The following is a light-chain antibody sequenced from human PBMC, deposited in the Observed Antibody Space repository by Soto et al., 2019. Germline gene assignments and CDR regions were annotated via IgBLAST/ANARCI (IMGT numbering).Light chain of an antibody. CDR2: DAV. CDR1: QSIGTK. Sequence: ETVMTQSPATLSVSPGERATLSCRASQSIGTKLAWYQRKPGQAPRLLMYDAVTRATDVPGRFSGSGSGTEFPLIISSLQSEDFAVYFCQQYNDRPPWTFGQGTKVEIK. J-gene: IGKJ1*01. V-gene: IGKV3-15*01. CDR3: QQYNDRPPWT.